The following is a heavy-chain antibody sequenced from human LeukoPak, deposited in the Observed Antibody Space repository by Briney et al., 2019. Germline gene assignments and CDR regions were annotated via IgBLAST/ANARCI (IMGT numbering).Heavy chain of an antibody. Sequence: GGSLRLSCAASGFTFNAYAMNWVRQAPGKGLEWGSDISGSGGSTYYADSVKGRFTISRDNSKNTLYLQMDSLRAEDTALYYCAKGNLFTSSWNRAAFDYWGQGTLVTVSS. J-gene: IGHJ4*02. CDR2: ISGSGGST. D-gene: IGHD6-13*01. V-gene: IGHV3-23*01. CDR1: GFTFNAYA. CDR3: AKGNLFTSSWNRAAFDY.